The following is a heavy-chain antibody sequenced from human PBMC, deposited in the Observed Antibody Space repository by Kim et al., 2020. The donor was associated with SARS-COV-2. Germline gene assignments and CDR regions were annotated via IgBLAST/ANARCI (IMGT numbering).Heavy chain of an antibody. CDR2: IRSDGSNI. Sequence: GGSLRLSCVASGFTFSNEGMHWVRQAPGKGLEWVAVIRSDGSNINYADSVKGRFTISRDNSKNTLFLHMNSLKVEDTGVYYCVRAPHGHGMEIRGQGTTVTVSS. CDR3: VRAPHGHGMEI. D-gene: IGHD2-8*01. V-gene: IGHV3-33*01. J-gene: IGHJ6*02. CDR1: GFTFSNEG.